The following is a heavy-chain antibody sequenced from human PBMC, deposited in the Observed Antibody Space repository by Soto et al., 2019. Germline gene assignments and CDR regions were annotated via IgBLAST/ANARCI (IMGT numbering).Heavy chain of an antibody. V-gene: IGHV1-18*01. CDR1: GYVFIGYG. CDR2: SSRHNGNA. CDR3: ARDLDGSGSYYTDY. J-gene: IGHJ4*02. D-gene: IGHD3-10*01. Sequence: ASVKVSCKASGYVFIGYGISWVRQAPGQGLEWMGWSSRHNGNANYAQKFQGRVTMTTDASTSTAYMELRSLRSDDTAVYYCARDLDGSGSYYTDYWGQGTLVTVSS.